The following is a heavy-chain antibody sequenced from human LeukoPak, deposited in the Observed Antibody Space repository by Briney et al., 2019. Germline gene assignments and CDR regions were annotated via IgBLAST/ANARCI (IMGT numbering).Heavy chain of an antibody. Sequence: SETLSLTCTVSGGSISSSSYYWGWIRQPPGKGLEWIGSTYYSGSTYYNPSLKSRVTISVDTSKNQFSLKLSSVTAADTAVYYCASGYYDFWSGYQYYFDYWGQGTLVTVSS. CDR3: ASGYYDFWSGYQYYFDY. CDR2: TYYSGST. J-gene: IGHJ4*02. V-gene: IGHV4-39*01. CDR1: GGSISSSSYY. D-gene: IGHD3-3*01.